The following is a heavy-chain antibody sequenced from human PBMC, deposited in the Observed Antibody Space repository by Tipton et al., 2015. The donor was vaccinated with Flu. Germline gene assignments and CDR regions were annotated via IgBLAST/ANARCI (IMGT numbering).Heavy chain of an antibody. D-gene: IGHD2-2*02. CDR1: GGSISTGGYY. CDR3: ARDQSSYCSPTGCYTQNWFAP. J-gene: IGHJ5*02. V-gene: IGHV4-31*03. CDR2: VDYRGDT. Sequence: TLSLTCTVSGGSISTGGYYWSWLRQVPGKGLEWIGYVDYRGDTLYNPSLMSRVTMSMDASKNQLSLRLTSVTAADTAIYYCARDQSSYCSPTGCYTQNWFAPWGHGPRVVVS.